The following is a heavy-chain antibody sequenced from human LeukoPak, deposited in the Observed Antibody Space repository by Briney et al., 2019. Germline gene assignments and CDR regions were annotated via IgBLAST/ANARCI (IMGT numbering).Heavy chain of an antibody. V-gene: IGHV1-69*05. CDR2: IITIFGAA. CDR3: ARGEIVVVPAATLGAFDI. J-gene: IGHJ3*02. Sequence: SVTVSCKGSGGTFSSYAISWVRQAPGQGLEWVGGIITIFGAANYAHQFQGRVTITTDESKSQAYMELSSLRAEDTAVYYCARGEIVVVPAATLGAFDIWGRGTRVTVS. CDR1: GGTFSSYA. D-gene: IGHD2-2*01.